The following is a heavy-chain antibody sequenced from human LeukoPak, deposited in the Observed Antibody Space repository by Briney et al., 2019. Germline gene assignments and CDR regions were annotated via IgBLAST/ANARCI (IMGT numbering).Heavy chain of an antibody. J-gene: IGHJ6*04. V-gene: IGHV4-59*01. CDR1: GGSISSYY. Sequence: SETLSLTCTVSGGSISSYYWSWIRQPPGKGLEWVGYIYYSGSTNYNPSLKSRVTISVDTSKNQFSLKLSSVTAADTAVYYCARSDNWNDQYYYYGMDVWGKGTTVTVSS. CDR3: ARSDNWNDQYYYYGMDV. D-gene: IGHD1-1*01. CDR2: IYYSGST.